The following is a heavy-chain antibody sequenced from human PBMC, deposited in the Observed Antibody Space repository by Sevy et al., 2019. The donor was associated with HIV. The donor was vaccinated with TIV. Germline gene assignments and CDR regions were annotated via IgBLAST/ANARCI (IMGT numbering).Heavy chain of an antibody. J-gene: IGHJ4*02. CDR3: TRGASVTILSPGDY. CDR1: GFMYGDYA. D-gene: IGHD3-3*01. CDR2: IRRNAYGGTT. Sequence: GGSLRLSCKGSGFMYGDYAINWARQAPGKGPEWLGFIRRNAYGGTTQYAGSVKGRFTISREDSKSIAYLQMNSLKTDDTAGYYCTRGASVTILSPGDYWGQGTLVTVSS. V-gene: IGHV3-49*04.